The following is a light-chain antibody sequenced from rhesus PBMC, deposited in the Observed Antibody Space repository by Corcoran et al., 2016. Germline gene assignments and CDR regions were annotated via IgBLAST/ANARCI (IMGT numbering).Light chain of an antibody. CDR3: QQHESYPLT. CDR2: YAS. V-gene: IGKV1S14*01. Sequence: DIQMTQSPSSLSASVGDTVTITCRASQDISDHLAWYQQKPGKAPKPLIYYASNLESGVPSRVSGSGSGTDFTLTISSLQPEDFATYHCQQHESYPLTFGGGTKVAI. CDR1: QDISDH. J-gene: IGKJ4*01.